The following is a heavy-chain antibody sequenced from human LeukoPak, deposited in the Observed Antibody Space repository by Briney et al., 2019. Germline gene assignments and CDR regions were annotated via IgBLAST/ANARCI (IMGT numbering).Heavy chain of an antibody. CDR1: GDSVSSNSAA. V-gene: IGHV6-1*01. D-gene: IGHD2-15*01. Sequence: SQTLSLTCAISGDSVSSNSAAWNWIRQSPSGGLEWLGRTYYRSKWYYDYALSVKSRSTINPDTSENQFSLQLNSVTPDDTAVYFYARDGTCRLDYWGQGILVTVSS. CDR3: ARDGTCRLDY. J-gene: IGHJ4*02. CDR2: TYYRSKWYY.